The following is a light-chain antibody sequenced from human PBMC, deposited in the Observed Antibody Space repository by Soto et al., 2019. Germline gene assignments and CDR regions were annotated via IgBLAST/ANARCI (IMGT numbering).Light chain of an antibody. CDR1: QSVSSN. CDR3: QQHNNWPPWT. CDR2: GAS. Sequence: ERAMTQSPATMSVSPGERATLSCRASQSVSSNLAWYQQKPGQAPRLLMYGASTRATGIPDRFSGSGSGTEFTLTISSLQSEDFAVYYCQQHNNWPPWTFGQGTKVEIK. J-gene: IGKJ1*01. V-gene: IGKV3-15*01.